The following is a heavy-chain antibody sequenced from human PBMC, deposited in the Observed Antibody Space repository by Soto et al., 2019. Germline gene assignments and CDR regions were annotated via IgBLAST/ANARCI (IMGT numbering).Heavy chain of an antibody. CDR1: GYTFTSYD. CDR2: MNPNGGNT. CDR3: ARDMGYCSGGSCYQRLPLAIDY. V-gene: IGHV1-8*02. J-gene: IGHJ4*02. Sequence: GASVKVSCKDSGYTFTSYDINWVRQTTGQGLEWMGMMNPNGGNTSYAQKFQGRVTMTRDTSTSTVYMELSSLRSEDTAVYYCARDMGYCSGGSCYQRLPLAIDYWGQGTLVTVSS. D-gene: IGHD2-15*01.